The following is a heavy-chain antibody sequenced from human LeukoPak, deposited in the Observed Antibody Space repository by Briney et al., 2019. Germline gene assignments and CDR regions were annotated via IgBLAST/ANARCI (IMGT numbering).Heavy chain of an antibody. CDR2: INSDGSST. CDR3: ARDPSSSGGGDY. J-gene: IGHJ4*02. V-gene: IGHV3-74*01. D-gene: IGHD6-19*01. CDR1: GFTFSDYY. Sequence: QAGGSLRLSCAASGFTFSDYYMNWVRQAPGQGLEWVSRINSDGSSTTYADSVKGRFTISRDNAKNTLYLKMNSLRAEDTAVYYCARDPSSSGGGDYWGQGTLVTVSS.